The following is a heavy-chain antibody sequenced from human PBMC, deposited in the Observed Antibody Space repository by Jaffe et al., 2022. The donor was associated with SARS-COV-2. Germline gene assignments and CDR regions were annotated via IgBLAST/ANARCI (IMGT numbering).Heavy chain of an antibody. CDR3: ARSISGMDV. CDR1: GGSISSGSYY. Sequence: QVQLQESGPGLVKPSQTLSLTCTVSGGSISSGSYYWSWIRQPAGKGLEWIGRIYTSGSTNYNPSLKSRVTISVDTSKNQFSLKLSSVTAADTAVYYCARSISGMDVWGQGTTVTVSS. J-gene: IGHJ6*02. V-gene: IGHV4-61*02. CDR2: IYTSGST.